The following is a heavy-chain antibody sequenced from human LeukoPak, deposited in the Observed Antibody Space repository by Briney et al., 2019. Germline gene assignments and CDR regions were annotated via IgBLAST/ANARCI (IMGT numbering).Heavy chain of an antibody. Sequence: PGGSLRLSCAASGFTFSSYWMSWVRQAPGKGLEWVAFIRYDGSTKYYADSVKGRFTISRDNSKNTLYLQMHSLRAEDTAVYYCANTLVGATTVLDYWGQGTLVTVSS. D-gene: IGHD1-26*01. J-gene: IGHJ4*02. CDR2: IRYDGSTK. CDR1: GFTFSSYW. V-gene: IGHV3-30*02. CDR3: ANTLVGATTVLDY.